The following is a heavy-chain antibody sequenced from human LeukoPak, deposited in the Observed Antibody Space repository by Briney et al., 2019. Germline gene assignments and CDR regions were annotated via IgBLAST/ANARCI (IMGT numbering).Heavy chain of an antibody. V-gene: IGHV3-30-3*01. CDR2: ISYDGSNK. CDR3: ARGYYYDRSGYYLPDY. Sequence: GRSLRLSCAASGFTFSNYAMHWVRQPPGKGLEWVTVISYDGSNKFYADSVKGRFTTSRDDSKNTLYLQMNTLRVEDTAMYYCARGYYYDRSGYYLPDYWGQGTLVTVSS. CDR1: GFTFSNYA. J-gene: IGHJ4*02. D-gene: IGHD3-22*01.